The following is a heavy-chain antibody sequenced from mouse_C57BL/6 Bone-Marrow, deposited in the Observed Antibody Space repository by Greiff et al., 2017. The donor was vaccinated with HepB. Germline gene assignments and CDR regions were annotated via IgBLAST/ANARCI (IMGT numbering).Heavy chain of an antibody. J-gene: IGHJ3*01. CDR2: IYPGDGDT. V-gene: IGHV1-82*01. D-gene: IGHD2-3*01. CDR1: GYTFSSSW. CDR3: ARCVYDGYYFSFAY. Sequence: VKLQESGPELVKPGASVKISCKASGYTFSSSWMNWVKQRPGKGLEWIGRIYPGDGDTNYNGKFKGKATLTADKSSSTAYMHLSSLTSEDSAVYFCARCVYDGYYFSFAYWGQGTLVTVSA.